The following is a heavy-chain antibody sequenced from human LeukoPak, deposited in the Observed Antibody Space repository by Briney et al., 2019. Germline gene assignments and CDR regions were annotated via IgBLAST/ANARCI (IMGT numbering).Heavy chain of an antibody. J-gene: IGHJ5*02. CDR2: MDTDGRTT. CDR1: GFPFGNFW. V-gene: IGHV3-74*01. D-gene: IGHD6-25*01. Sequence: PGGSLRLSCVVSGFPFGNFWMHWVRHVPGKGLVWVARMDTDGRTTDYAASVKGRFTISRDNARNTLYLQMRSLRADDTALYYCATDVTGSEDRWGQGTLVTVSS. CDR3: ATDVTGSEDR.